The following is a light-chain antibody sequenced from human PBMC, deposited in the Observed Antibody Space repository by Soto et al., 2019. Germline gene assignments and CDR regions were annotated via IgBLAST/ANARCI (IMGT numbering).Light chain of an antibody. V-gene: IGKV3-20*01. CDR1: QSVSSSY. J-gene: IGKJ1*01. Sequence: EIVLTQSPGTLSLSPGERATLSCRASQSVSSSYLAWYQQKPGPAPRLLIYGASSRATGIPDRFSGSGSGTDFTLTIRRLQPEDFAVYYCQQYGSSRTFGQGTKLDIK. CDR2: GAS. CDR3: QQYGSSRT.